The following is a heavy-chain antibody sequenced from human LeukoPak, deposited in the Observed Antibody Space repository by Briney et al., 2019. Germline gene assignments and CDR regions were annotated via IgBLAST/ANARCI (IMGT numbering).Heavy chain of an antibody. CDR2: IYHSGST. CDR1: GGSISSGGYS. D-gene: IGHD3-22*01. Sequence: SETLSLTCAVSGGSISSGGYSWSWIRQPPGKGLEWIGCIYHSGSTYYNPSLKSRVTISVDRSKNQFSLKLSSVTAADTAVYYCARGGPERSYYYDSSGSQMDAFDIWGQGTMVTVSS. V-gene: IGHV4-30-2*01. CDR3: ARGGPERSYYYDSSGSQMDAFDI. J-gene: IGHJ3*02.